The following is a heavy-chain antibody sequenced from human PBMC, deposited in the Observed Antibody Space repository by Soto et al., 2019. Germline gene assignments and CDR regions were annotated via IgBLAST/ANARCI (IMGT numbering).Heavy chain of an antibody. CDR1: GYTFSNYD. Sequence: QVQLVQSGAELKKPVASVKVSCKASGYTFSNYDMNWVRQATGQGPEWIGWVNPNNGDTGYAQKFQGRVTLTTDISTTTAYMELTSLRSEDTAIYYCAKVSREGSAIDFDYWGQGTLITVSS. J-gene: IGHJ4*02. V-gene: IGHV1-8*01. CDR3: AKVSREGSAIDFDY. CDR2: VNPNNGDT. D-gene: IGHD3-10*01.